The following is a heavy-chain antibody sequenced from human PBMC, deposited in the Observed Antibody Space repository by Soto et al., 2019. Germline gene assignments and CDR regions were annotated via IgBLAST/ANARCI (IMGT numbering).Heavy chain of an antibody. CDR1: GGSISSYY. CDR3: ARRGYSYGLFDY. J-gene: IGHJ4*02. CDR2: IYYSGSST. Sequence: PSETLSLTCTVSGGSISSYYWSWIRQPPGKGLEWIGYIYYSGSSTNYNPSLKSRVTISVDTSKNQFSLKLSSVTAADTAVYYCARRGYSYGLFDYWGQGTLVTVS. V-gene: IGHV4-59*01. D-gene: IGHD5-18*01.